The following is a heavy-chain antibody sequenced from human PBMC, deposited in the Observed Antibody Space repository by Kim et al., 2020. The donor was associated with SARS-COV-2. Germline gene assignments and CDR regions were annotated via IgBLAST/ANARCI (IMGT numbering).Heavy chain of an antibody. CDR3: ARSLWLPASHFDY. D-gene: IGHD3-10*01. J-gene: IGHJ4*02. Sequence: SPSFQGQVTISADKSISTAYLQWSSLKASDTAMYYCARSLWLPASHFDYWGQGTLVTVSS. V-gene: IGHV5-51*01.